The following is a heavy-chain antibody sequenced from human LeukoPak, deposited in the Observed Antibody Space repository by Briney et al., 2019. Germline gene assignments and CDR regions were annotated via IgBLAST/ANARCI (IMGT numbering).Heavy chain of an antibody. CDR2: IYTSGST. CDR3: ARDLDSYSSTWYPYSSGWYLDY. J-gene: IGHJ4*02. CDR1: GGSISSYY. V-gene: IGHV4-4*07. Sequence: KPSETLSLTCTVSGGSISSYYWSWIRQPAGKGLEWMGRIYTSGSTNYNPSLKSRVTMSVDTSKNQFSLKLSSVTAADTAVYYCARDLDSYSSTWYPYSSGWYLDYWGQGTLVTVSS. D-gene: IGHD6-13*01.